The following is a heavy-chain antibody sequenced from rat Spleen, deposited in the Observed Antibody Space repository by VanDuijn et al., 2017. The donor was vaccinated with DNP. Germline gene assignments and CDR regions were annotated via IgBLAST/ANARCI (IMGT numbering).Heavy chain of an antibody. D-gene: IGHD1-1*01. CDR3: ARGVYYYSATYWYFDF. J-gene: IGHJ1*01. V-gene: IGHV5-22*01. CDR1: GFTFSNYA. CDR2: ISYEGSST. Sequence: EVQLVESGGGLVQPGRSLKLSCAASGFTFSNYAMAWVRQASTTGLEWVAAISYEGSSTYYGDSVKGRFTISRDNAKTTLYLQMNSLRSEATATYYCARGVYYYSATYWYFDFWGPGTMVTVSS.